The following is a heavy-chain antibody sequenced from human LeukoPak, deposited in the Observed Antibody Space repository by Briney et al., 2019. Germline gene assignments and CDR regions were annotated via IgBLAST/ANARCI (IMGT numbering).Heavy chain of an antibody. V-gene: IGHV4-34*01. D-gene: IGHD5-12*01. CDR2: INHSGST. CDR1: GGSFSGYY. CDR3: ARYGVYRGMDV. J-gene: IGHJ6*02. Sequence: SETLSLTCAVYGGSFSGYYWSWIRQPPGKGLEWIGEINHSGSTNYNPSLKSRVTISVDTSKNQFSLKLSSVTAADTAVYYCARYGVYRGMDVWGQGTTVTVSS.